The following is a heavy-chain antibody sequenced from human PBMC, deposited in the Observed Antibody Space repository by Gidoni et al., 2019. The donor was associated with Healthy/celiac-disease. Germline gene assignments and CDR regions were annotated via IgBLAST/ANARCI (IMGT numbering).Heavy chain of an antibody. D-gene: IGHD3-10*01. CDR3: ARHVHYYGSGSYYRGYFDY. V-gene: IGHV5-51*01. CDR2: IYPGDSDT. CDR1: GYSFTSSW. J-gene: IGHJ4*02. Sequence: EVQLVQSGAEVKKPGESLKLSCTGSGYSFTSSWIGWVRQMPGKGLEWMGIIYPGDSDTRYSPSFQGQVTISADKSISTAYLQWSSLKASDTAMYYCARHVHYYGSGSYYRGYFDYWGQGTLVTVSS.